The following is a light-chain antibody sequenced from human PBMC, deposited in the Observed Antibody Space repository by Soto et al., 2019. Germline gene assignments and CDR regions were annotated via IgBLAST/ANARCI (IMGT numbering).Light chain of an antibody. V-gene: IGKV1-5*01. CDR1: QSISSL. J-gene: IGKJ1*01. CDR3: QQYNSYSPWT. CDR2: DAS. Sequence: DIQMTQSPSTLSASVGDRVTITCRASQSISSLLAWYQQKPGKAPKLLIYDASSLESGVPSRFSGSGSGTEFTLTISSLQPDDFATYYCQQYNSYSPWTFGQGTKVDIK.